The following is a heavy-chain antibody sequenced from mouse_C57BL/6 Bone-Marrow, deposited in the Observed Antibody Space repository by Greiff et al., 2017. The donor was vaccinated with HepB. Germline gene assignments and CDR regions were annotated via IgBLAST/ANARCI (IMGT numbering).Heavy chain of an antibody. V-gene: IGHV5-4*03. CDR1: GFTFSSYA. D-gene: IGHD2-1*01. Sequence: EVKLMESGGGLVKPGGSLKLSCAASGFTFSSYAMSWVRQTPEKRLEWVATISDGGSYTYYPDNVKGRFTISRDNAKNNLYLQMSHLKSEDTAMYYCARPYGNSYFDYWGQGTTLTVSS. CDR2: ISDGGSYT. CDR3: ARPYGNSYFDY. J-gene: IGHJ2*01.